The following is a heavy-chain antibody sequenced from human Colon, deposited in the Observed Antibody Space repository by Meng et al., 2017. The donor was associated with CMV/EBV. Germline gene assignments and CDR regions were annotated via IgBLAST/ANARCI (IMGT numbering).Heavy chain of an antibody. Sequence: GGSLRLSCAASGFTFSSYTMNWVRQAPGKGLEWVSYLVSTSSTLYYADSVKGRFTISRDNDKNSLYPQMNSLRVEDTAVYYCARLRGGGCSGTTCSNAFDIWGQGTMVTVSS. CDR3: ARLRGGGCSGTTCSNAFDI. D-gene: IGHD2-2*01. CDR2: LVSTSSTL. V-gene: IGHV3-48*04. CDR1: GFTFSSYT. J-gene: IGHJ3*02.